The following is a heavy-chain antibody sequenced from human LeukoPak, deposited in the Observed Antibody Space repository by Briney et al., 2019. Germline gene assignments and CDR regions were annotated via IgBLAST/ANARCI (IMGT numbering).Heavy chain of an antibody. D-gene: IGHD5-18*01. CDR1: GFTFSSYG. CDR3: AKGQNVDTASLDY. J-gene: IGHJ4*02. CDR2: ISYDGSNE. V-gene: IGHV3-30*18. Sequence: PGRSLRLSCAASGFTFSSYGMHWVRQAPGKGLEWVAVISYDGSNEYYADSVKGRLTVSRDNSKNTLYLQMNSLRAEDTAVFYCAKGQNVDTASLDYWGQGTLVTVSS.